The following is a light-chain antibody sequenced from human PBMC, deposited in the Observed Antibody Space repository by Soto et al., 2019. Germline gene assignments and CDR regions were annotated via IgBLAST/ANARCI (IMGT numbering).Light chain of an antibody. J-gene: IGLJ1*01. CDR2: SNN. V-gene: IGLV1-44*01. CDR1: SSNIGTNT. Sequence: QSVLTQSPSTSGTPGQKVTISCSGSSSNIGTNTVNWYQQLPGTAPKLLIYSNNQRPSGVPDRFSGSKSGTSGSLAIIGLQAEDEADYYCAACDDSLSGWVFGTGTKLTVL. CDR3: AACDDSLSGWV.